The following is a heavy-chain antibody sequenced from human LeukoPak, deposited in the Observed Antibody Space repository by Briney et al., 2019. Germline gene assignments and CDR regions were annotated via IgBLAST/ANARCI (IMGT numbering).Heavy chain of an antibody. CDR1: GFTLSNYA. J-gene: IGHJ4*02. CDR2: ISGSGGNT. D-gene: IGHD6-19*01. CDR3: VSSSSGWYRFQY. Sequence: KAGGSLRLSCAASGFTLSNYAMSWVRQAPGKGLEWVSAISGSGGNTYYADSVKGRFTISRDNSRSTLYLQMNSLRAEDTAVYYCVSSSSGWYRFQYWGQGTLVTVSS. V-gene: IGHV3-23*01.